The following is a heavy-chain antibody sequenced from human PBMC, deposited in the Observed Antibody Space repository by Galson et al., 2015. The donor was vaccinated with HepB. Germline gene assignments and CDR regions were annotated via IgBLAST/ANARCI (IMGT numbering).Heavy chain of an antibody. Sequence: SLRLSCAASGFTFSSYGMHWVRQAPGKGLEWVAVIWYDGSNKYYADSVKGRFTISRDNSKNTLYLQMNSLRAEDTAVYYCARDRSTLYDYGDYIDYWGQGTLVTVSS. CDR3: ARDRSTLYDYGDYIDY. V-gene: IGHV3-33*01. CDR1: GFTFSSYG. J-gene: IGHJ4*02. D-gene: IGHD4-17*01. CDR2: IWYDGSNK.